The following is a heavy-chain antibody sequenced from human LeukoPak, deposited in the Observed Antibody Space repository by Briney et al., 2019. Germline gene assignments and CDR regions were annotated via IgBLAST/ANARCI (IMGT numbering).Heavy chain of an antibody. D-gene: IGHD3-16*02. Sequence: GGSLRLSCAASGFNFSPYWMNWVRQAPGTGLVWVSRINSDGSITTYADSVKGRFTISRDNAKNTLYLQMNSLRAEATAVYYCARVSTLGGTIGPLLDYWGQGALVTVSS. V-gene: IGHV3-74*01. CDR3: ARVSTLGGTIGPLLDY. CDR2: INSDGSIT. J-gene: IGHJ4*02. CDR1: GFNFSPYW.